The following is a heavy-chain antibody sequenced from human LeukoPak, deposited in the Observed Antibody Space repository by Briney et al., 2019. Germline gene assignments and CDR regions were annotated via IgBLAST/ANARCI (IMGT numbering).Heavy chain of an antibody. CDR3: ARTLPYCTNGVCPDDY. CDR1: GYTFTGYY. D-gene: IGHD2-8*01. CDR2: ISAYNGNT. J-gene: IGHJ4*02. Sequence: GASVKVSCKASGYTFTGYYMHWVRQAPGQGLEWMGWISAYNGNTNYAQKLQGRVTMTTDTSTSTAYMELRSLRSDDTAVYYCARTLPYCTNGVCPDDYWGQGTLVTVSS. V-gene: IGHV1-18*04.